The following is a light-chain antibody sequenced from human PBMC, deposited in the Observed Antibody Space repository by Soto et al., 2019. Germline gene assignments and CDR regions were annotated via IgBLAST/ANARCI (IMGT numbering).Light chain of an antibody. CDR3: CSYAGSYTYV. CDR2: DVS. Sequence: QSVRTQPRSASGSPGQSVTISCTGTSSDVGGYNYVSWYQQHPGKAPKLMIYDVSKRPSGVPDRFSGSKSGNTASLTISGLQAEDEPDYYCCSYAGSYTYVFGTGTKLTFL. J-gene: IGLJ1*01. V-gene: IGLV2-11*01. CDR1: SSDVGGYNY.